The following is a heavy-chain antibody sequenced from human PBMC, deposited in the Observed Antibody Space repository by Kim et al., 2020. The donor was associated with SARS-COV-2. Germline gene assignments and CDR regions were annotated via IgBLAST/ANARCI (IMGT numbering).Heavy chain of an antibody. J-gene: IGHJ4*02. V-gene: IGHV4-4*02. Sequence: NYNPSLKSRVTISVDKSKNQFSLKLSSVTAADTAVYYCASLGAAAEAVAWGQGTLVTVSS. D-gene: IGHD6-13*01. CDR3: ASLGAAAEAVA.